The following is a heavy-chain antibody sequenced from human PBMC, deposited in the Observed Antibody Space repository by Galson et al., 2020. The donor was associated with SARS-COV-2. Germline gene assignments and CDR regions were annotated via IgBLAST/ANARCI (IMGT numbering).Heavy chain of an antibody. D-gene: IGHD2-15*01. CDR2: IDPRNGHT. V-gene: IGHV1-2*02. CDR3: AIVSGRPGSYWYFDL. CDR1: EFTSYY. J-gene: IGHJ2*01. Sequence: ASVKVSCKTSEFTSYYIHWVRQAPGQGPEWLGWIDPRNGHTSYAQKFQGRVTMTRDRSISTFYMDLSRLTSDDTAVYYCAIVSGRPGSYWYFDLWGRGTFITVSS.